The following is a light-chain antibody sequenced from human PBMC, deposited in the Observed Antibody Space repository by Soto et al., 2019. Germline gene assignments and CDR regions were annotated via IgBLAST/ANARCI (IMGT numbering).Light chain of an antibody. CDR1: QSVSNRY. J-gene: IGKJ1*01. CDR2: GAS. CDR3: QQYGASRWA. Sequence: IVLTQSPGTLSLSPGQRATLACRASQSVSNRYLAWYQQKPGQAPRLLIYGASSRATGIPDRFTGSGSGTDFTLTISRLEPEDFAVYYCQQYGASRWAFGQGTKVDIK. V-gene: IGKV3-20*01.